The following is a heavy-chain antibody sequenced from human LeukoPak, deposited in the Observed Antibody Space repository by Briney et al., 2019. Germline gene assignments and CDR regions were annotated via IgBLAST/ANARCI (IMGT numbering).Heavy chain of an antibody. Sequence: GESLRLSCAASGFTFSTYSMNWLRLAPGKGLEWVSSISPDSNYKYYVDSVKGRFTISRDNARSSLYLQMNSLRAEDTAVYYCVRGGYRGFDYEYWGQGTLVTVSS. V-gene: IGHV3-21*01. CDR1: GFTFSTYS. CDR2: ISPDSNYK. J-gene: IGHJ4*02. CDR3: VRGGYRGFDYEY. D-gene: IGHD5-12*01.